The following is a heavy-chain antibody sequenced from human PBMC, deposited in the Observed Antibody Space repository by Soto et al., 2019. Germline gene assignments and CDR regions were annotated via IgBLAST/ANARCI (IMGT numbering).Heavy chain of an antibody. CDR2: ISYDGSNK. CDR1: GFTFSSYG. D-gene: IGHD3-3*01. V-gene: IGHV3-30*18. CDR3: AKDQQGGTIFGVEYYYYGMDV. J-gene: IGHJ6*02. Sequence: QVQLVESGGGVVQPGRSLRLSCAASGFTFSSYGMHWVRQAPGKGLEWVAVISYDGSNKYYADSVKGRFTISRDNSKNTLYLQMTSLRAEDTAVYYCAKDQQGGTIFGVEYYYYGMDVWGQGTTVTVSS.